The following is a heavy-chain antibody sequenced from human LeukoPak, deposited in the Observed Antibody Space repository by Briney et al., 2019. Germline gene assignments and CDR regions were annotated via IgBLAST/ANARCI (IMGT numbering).Heavy chain of an antibody. CDR3: ARDFSAAFDI. V-gene: IGHV4-59*01. CDR1: GGSISSYY. D-gene: IGHD2/OR15-2a*01. Sequence: SETLSLTCTVSGGSISSYYWSWIRQPPGKGLEWIGYIYYSGSTNYNPSLKSRVTISLDTSKNHFSLKVSSVTAADTAVYYCARDFSAAFDIWGQGTMVTVSS. J-gene: IGHJ3*02. CDR2: IYYSGST.